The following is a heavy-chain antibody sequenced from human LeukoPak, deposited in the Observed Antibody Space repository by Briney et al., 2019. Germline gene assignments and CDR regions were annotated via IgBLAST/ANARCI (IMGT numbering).Heavy chain of an antibody. CDR1: GFTFSSYS. CDR2: ISSSSSFI. J-gene: IGHJ4*02. Sequence: GGSLRLSCAASGFTFSSYSMNWVRQAPGKGLEWVSSISSSSSFIYYADSVKGRFTISRDNAKNSLYLQMKSLRAEDRAVYYSAGDDTGPGIAVAGVDYWGQGTLVTVSS. D-gene: IGHD6-19*01. CDR3: AGDDTGPGIAVAGVDY. V-gene: IGHV3-21*01.